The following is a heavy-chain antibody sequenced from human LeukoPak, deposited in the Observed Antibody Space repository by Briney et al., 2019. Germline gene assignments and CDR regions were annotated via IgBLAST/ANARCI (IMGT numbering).Heavy chain of an antibody. CDR2: INPDSGGT. J-gene: IGHJ5*02. V-gene: IGHV1-2*02. D-gene: IGHD5-12*01. CDR1: GYSFSDYY. Sequence: ASVKVSCKASGYSFSDYYIHWLRQAPGQGLEWMGWINPDSGGTNYAQKFQGRVTMTRDRSITTVYTELSRLRSDDTAVFYCTREARAGNWFDPWGQGTPVTVSS. CDR3: TREARAGNWFDP.